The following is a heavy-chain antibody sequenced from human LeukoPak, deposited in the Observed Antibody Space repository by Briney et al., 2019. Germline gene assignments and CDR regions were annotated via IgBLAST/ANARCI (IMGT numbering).Heavy chain of an antibody. V-gene: IGHV3-73*01. CDR3: TRLDSSGWSDY. D-gene: IGHD6-19*01. CDR1: GFTFSGSA. CDR2: IRSRANSYAT. J-gene: IGHJ4*02. Sequence: GGSLRLSCAASGFTFSGSAMHWVRQASGKGLEWVGRIRSRANSYATAYAASVKGRFTISRDDSKNTAYLQMNSLRTEDTAVYYCTRLDSSGWSDYWGQGTLVTVPS.